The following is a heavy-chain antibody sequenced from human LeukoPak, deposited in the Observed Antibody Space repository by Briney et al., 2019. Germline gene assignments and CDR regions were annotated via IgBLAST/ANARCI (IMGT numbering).Heavy chain of an antibody. D-gene: IGHD2-2*01. J-gene: IGHJ4*02. CDR2: ISGSGGST. Sequence: PGGSLRLSCAASGFTFSSYAMSWVRQAPGKGLEWVSAISGSGGSTYYADSVKGRFTISRDNSKNTLYLQMNSLRAEDTAVYYCAKVGICSSTSCYYFFDHWGQGTLVPVSS. V-gene: IGHV3-23*01. CDR1: GFTFSSYA. CDR3: AKVGICSSTSCYYFFDH.